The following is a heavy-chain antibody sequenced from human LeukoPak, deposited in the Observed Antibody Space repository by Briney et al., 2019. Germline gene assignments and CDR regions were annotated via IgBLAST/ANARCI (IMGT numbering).Heavy chain of an antibody. CDR2: IYSGGST. J-gene: IGHJ4*02. CDR3: ARGPKVTTLDY. Sequence: TGGSLRLSYAASGFTVSSNSVSWVRQAPGKGLEWVSVIYSGGSTYYADSVKGRFTISRDNSKNTLYLQMNSLRAEDTAVYYCARGPKVTTLDYWGQGTLVTVSS. V-gene: IGHV3-53*01. CDR1: GFTVSSNS. D-gene: IGHD4-17*01.